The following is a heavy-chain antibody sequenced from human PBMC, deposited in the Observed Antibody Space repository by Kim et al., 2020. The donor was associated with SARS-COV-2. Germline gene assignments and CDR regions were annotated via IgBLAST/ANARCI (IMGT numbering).Heavy chain of an antibody. CDR2: INHSGST. Sequence: SETLSLTCAVHGGSFSDYYWNWIRQPPGKGLEWIGEINHSGSTNYNPSLESRVTISEDMSKNQFSLKLSSVTAADTAVYYCARGPPRRITTVRGLIRAARYSESWGQGTLVTVSS. D-gene: IGHD3-10*01. V-gene: IGHV4-34*01. CDR3: ARGPPRRITTVRGLIRAARYSES. J-gene: IGHJ5*02. CDR1: GGSFSDYY.